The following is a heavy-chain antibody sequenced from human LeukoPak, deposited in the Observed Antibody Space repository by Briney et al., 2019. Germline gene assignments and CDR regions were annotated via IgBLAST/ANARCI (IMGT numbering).Heavy chain of an antibody. CDR2: ITRDGGTT. J-gene: IGHJ2*01. D-gene: IGHD2-21*02. Sequence: GGSLRLSCAASGFSFDDYTMHWVRQAPGKGLEWVSLITRDGGTTFYADSVKGRFTISRDKSKNSLYLQMNSLRTEDTALYYCAKDSGGDSPLWYFDLWGRGTLVTVSS. CDR3: AKDSGGDSPLWYFDL. V-gene: IGHV3-43*01. CDR1: GFSFDDYT.